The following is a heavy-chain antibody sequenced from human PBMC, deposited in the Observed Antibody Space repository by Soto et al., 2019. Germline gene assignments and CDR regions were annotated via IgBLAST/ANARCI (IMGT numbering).Heavy chain of an antibody. D-gene: IGHD1-26*01. CDR1: GGSVSSGSYY. CDR3: ARDQRVGATVPYYYYGMDV. Sequence: LETLSLTCTVSGGSVSSGSYYWSWIRQPPGKGLEWIGYIYYSGSTNYNPSLKSRVTISVDTSKNQFSLKLSSVTAAGTAVYYCARDQRVGATVPYYYYGMDVWGQGTTVTVSS. CDR2: IYYSGST. V-gene: IGHV4-61*01. J-gene: IGHJ6*02.